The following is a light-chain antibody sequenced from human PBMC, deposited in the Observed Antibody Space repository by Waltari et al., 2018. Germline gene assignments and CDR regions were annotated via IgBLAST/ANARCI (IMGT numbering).Light chain of an antibody. Sequence: QSALTQPASVSGSPGQSTTISCPGTSRECGSCNFVPWDPQNPGKAPKIMLYEVPKRPSGVSTRFSGSKSGNTASLTISGLQADDEADYYCCSYAGSSTFLFGGGTKLTVL. J-gene: IGLJ2*01. CDR3: CSYAGSSTFL. CDR2: EVP. CDR1: SRECGSCNF. V-gene: IGLV2-23*02.